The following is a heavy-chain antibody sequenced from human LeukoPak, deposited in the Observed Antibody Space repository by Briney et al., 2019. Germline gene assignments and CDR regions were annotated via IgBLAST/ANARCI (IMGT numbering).Heavy chain of an antibody. J-gene: IGHJ4*02. CDR2: INPSGGDT. V-gene: IGHV1-46*01. CDR1: GYTFTSYY. CDR3: AREVMDNLRFDF. Sequence: ASVKVSCKASGYTFTSYYMHWVRQAPGQGLEWMGIINPSGGDTSYAQKFQGRLTMTRDTSTNTVYMELTSLRSEDTAVYYCAREVMDNLRFDFWGQGTLVTVSS. D-gene: IGHD1-14*01.